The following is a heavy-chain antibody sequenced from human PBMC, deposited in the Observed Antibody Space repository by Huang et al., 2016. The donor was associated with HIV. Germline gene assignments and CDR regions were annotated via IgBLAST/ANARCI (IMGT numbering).Heavy chain of an antibody. V-gene: IGHV1-46*01. J-gene: IGHJ4*02. CDR3: ARDRDFYDSSGYWGFNYFDY. CDR1: GYAFTSYY. D-gene: IGHD3-22*01. CDR2: INPSDGST. Sequence: QVQLVQSGAEVKKPGASVKVSCKASGYAFTSYYMHWVRQAPGQGLELMGIINPSDGSTSYAQKVQGRVTTTRDTSTNTVFMELSSLRSEDTAVYYCARDRDFYDSSGYWGFNYFDYWGQGTLVTVSS.